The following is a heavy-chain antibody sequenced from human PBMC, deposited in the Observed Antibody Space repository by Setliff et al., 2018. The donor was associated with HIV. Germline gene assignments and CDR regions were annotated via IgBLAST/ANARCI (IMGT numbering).Heavy chain of an antibody. CDR2: IYYSGST. J-gene: IGHJ6*03. Sequence: PSETLSLTCTVSGGSISSSYWSWIRQQPGKGLEWIGYIYYSGSTYYNPSLKSRVTISVDTSKNQFSLKLSSVTAADTAVYYCARGYPVSYYYYMDVWGKGTTVTVSS. CDR1: GGSISSSY. CDR3: ARGYPVSYYYYMDV. V-gene: IGHV4-59*06. D-gene: IGHD3-16*02.